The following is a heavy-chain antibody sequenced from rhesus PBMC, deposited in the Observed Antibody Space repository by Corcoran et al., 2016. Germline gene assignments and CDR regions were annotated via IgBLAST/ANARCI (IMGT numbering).Heavy chain of an antibody. CDR2: ISGSSGST. J-gene: IGHJ4*01. Sequence: QVQLQESGPGLVKPSETLSLTCAVSGGSFSGYYWGWIRPSPGTGLDWIGYISGSSGSTDYNPSLKSRVTISTDTSKNQFSLKLSSVTAADTAVYYCARDKTGWGSHIDYWGQGVLVTVSS. D-gene: IGHD7-45*01. CDR1: GGSFSGYY. CDR3: ARDKTGWGSHIDY. V-gene: IGHV4-165*01.